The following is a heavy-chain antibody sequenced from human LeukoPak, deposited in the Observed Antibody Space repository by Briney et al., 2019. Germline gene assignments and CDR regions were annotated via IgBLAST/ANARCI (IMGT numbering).Heavy chain of an antibody. Sequence: EASVKVSCKASGYTFTTYYMHWVRQAPGKGLEWMGKINPTGGSTTYAQKFQGRVTMTRDMSTNTVYMELSSLRSGDTAVYYCARQGRSGSYSAFSWFDPWGQGTLVTVSS. J-gene: IGHJ5*02. CDR2: INPTGGST. CDR3: ARQGRSGSYSAFSWFDP. V-gene: IGHV1-46*01. CDR1: GYTFTTYY. D-gene: IGHD3-22*01.